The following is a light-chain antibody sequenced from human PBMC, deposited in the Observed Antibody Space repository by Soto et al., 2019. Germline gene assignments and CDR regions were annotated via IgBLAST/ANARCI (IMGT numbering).Light chain of an antibody. J-gene: IGKJ4*01. Sequence: ESVLTQSPGTLSLSPGERPTLSCRASQSVSSSYLAWYQQKPGQAPRXXIYGASSRATGIPDRFSGSWSGTDGTLALSRLEPEDGAVYEGQQFRSYPLTFGGGTKVDIK. CDR2: GAS. CDR3: QQFRSYPLT. CDR1: QSVSSSY. V-gene: IGKV3-20*01.